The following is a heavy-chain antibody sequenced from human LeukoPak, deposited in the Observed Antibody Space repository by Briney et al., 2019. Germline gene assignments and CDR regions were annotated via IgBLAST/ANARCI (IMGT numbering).Heavy chain of an antibody. CDR3: ARGRSDYSGDSFAFSNV. CDR2: MNPNSGDT. V-gene: IGHV1-8*01. Sequence: ASVKVSCKAPGYTFTSYDISWVRQATGQGLEWMGWMNPNSGDTGYARKFQGRVTMTRNTSISTAYVELSSLRSEDTAVYYCARGRSDYSGDSFAFSNVWGQGTLVTVSS. CDR1: GYTFTSYD. J-gene: IGHJ4*02. D-gene: IGHD4-23*01.